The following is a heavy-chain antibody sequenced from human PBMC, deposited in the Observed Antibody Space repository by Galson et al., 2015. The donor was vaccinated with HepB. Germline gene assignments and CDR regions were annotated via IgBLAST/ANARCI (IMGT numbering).Heavy chain of an antibody. CDR3: AKDGFGDYFEGDS. J-gene: IGHJ4*02. D-gene: IGHD4-17*01. CDR1: GFPFSNYA. Sequence: SLRLSCAASGFPFSNYAMIWVRQTPEKGLEWVAAISGSGVSTFYADSARGRFTISRDNSENTLHLQMSTLTVEDTAIYYCAKDGFGDYFEGDSWGQGTLVTVSS. V-gene: IGHV3-23*01. CDR2: ISGSGVST.